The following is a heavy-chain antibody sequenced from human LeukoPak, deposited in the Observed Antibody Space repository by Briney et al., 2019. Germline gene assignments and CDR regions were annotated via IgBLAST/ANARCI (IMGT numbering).Heavy chain of an antibody. D-gene: IGHD1-26*01. Sequence: QPGGSLRLSCAASGFTFSSSAMSWVSQVPGKGLEWVSGISASGGSTYYADSVRGRFTISRDNSKNTLYVQMNSLRDEDTAVYYCAEDQRWESPHYLDSWGQGTLVTVSS. CDR2: ISASGGST. V-gene: IGHV3-23*01. J-gene: IGHJ4*02. CDR3: AEDQRWESPHYLDS. CDR1: GFTFSSSA.